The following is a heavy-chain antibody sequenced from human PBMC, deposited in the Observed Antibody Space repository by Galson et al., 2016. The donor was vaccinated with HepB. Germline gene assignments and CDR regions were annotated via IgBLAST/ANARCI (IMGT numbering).Heavy chain of an antibody. Sequence: SETLSLTCAVSGASVSSNWWSWVRQPPGKGLDWIGETYHTGSTNFNPSLMSRVTISLDKSKNQLSRMLTSVTAADTAVYYCARHIAVAGTRGFDYWGQGALVTVSS. CDR1: GASVSSNW. CDR3: ARHIAVAGTRGFDY. D-gene: IGHD6-19*01. CDR2: TYHTGST. V-gene: IGHV4-4*02. J-gene: IGHJ4*02.